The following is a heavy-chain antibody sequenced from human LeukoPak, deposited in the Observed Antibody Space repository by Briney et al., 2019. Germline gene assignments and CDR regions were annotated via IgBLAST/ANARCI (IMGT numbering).Heavy chain of an antibody. V-gene: IGHV1-8*03. CDR2: MNPNSGST. J-gene: IGHJ6*03. D-gene: IGHD3-3*01. CDR1: GYTFTSYD. Sequence: ASVKVSCKASGYTFTSYDINWVRQATGQGLEWMGWMNPNSGSTGYAQKFQGRVTITRNTSISTAYMELSSLRSEDTAVYYCARGPILDDFWSGYHYYYYMDVWGKGTTVTVSS. CDR3: ARGPILDDFWSGYHYYYYMDV.